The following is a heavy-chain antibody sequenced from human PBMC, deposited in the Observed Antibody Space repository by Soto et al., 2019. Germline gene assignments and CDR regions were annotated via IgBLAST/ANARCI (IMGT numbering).Heavy chain of an antibody. D-gene: IGHD5-12*01. Sequence: GASVKVSCKASGYTFARYGISWVRQAPGQGLEWMGWISAYNSNTKYPRSLQGRVTMTIDSSTTTAYMELRSLRPDDTAVYYCARESPPWSGYDYMHYYYMDVWGKGTTVTVSS. V-gene: IGHV1-18*01. CDR3: ARESPPWSGYDYMHYYYMDV. CDR1: GYTFARYG. CDR2: ISAYNSNT. J-gene: IGHJ6*03.